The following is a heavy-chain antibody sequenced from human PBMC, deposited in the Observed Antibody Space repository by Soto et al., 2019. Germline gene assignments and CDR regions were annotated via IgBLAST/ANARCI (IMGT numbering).Heavy chain of an antibody. CDR2: ISGSGGST. CDR3: AKDFNSGYDQNWFDP. J-gene: IGHJ5*02. Sequence: GGSLRLSCAASGFTFRSDAMSWVHQAPGKGLEWVSGISGSGGSTYYADSVKGRFTISRDNSKNTLYLQMDSLRAEDTAVYYCAKDFNSGYDQNWFDPWGQGTLVTVSS. V-gene: IGHV3-23*01. D-gene: IGHD5-12*01. CDR1: GFTFRSDA.